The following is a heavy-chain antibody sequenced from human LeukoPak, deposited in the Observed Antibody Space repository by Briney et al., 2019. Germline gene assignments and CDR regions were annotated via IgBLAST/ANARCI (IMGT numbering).Heavy chain of an antibody. D-gene: IGHD6-19*01. J-gene: IGHJ4*02. Sequence: PGGSLRLSCAASGFTFSSYAMSWVRQAPGKGLEWVSVISGSGGSTYYADSVKGRFTISRDNSKNTLYLQMNSLRAEDTAVYYCAKDREGYSSGWFGDYWGQGTLVTVSS. V-gene: IGHV3-23*01. CDR2: ISGSGGST. CDR3: AKDREGYSSGWFGDY. CDR1: GFTFSSYA.